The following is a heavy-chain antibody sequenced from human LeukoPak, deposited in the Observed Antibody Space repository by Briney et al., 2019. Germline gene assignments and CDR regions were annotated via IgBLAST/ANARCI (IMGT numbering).Heavy chain of an antibody. CDR2: VSGSGGST. CDR3: VKDVYYASGSYYKF. J-gene: IGHJ4*02. CDR1: GFPFSNFA. V-gene: IGHV3-23*01. Sequence: GGSLRPSFAASGFPFSNFAMSLVRQAPVKGLEGVSAVSGSGGSTFYADSVKGRFTISRDNFKNTLYLQMNSLRAEDTALYYCVKDVYYASGSYYKFWGQGTLVTVSS. D-gene: IGHD3-10*01.